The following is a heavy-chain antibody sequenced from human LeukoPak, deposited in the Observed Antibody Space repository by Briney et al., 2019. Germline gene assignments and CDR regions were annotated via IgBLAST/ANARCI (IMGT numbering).Heavy chain of an antibody. CDR1: GYTLTELS. CDR3: ASLPYYYDSRGTIDY. D-gene: IGHD3-22*01. Sequence: ASVKVSCKVSGYTLTELSMHWVRQAPGKGLEWMGGFDPEDGETIYAQKFQGRVTMTEDTSTDTAYMELSSLRSEDTAVYYCASLPYYYDSRGTIDYWGQGTLVTVSS. CDR2: FDPEDGET. V-gene: IGHV1-24*01. J-gene: IGHJ4*02.